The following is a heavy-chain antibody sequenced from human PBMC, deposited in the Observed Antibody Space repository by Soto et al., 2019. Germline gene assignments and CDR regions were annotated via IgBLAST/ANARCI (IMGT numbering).Heavy chain of an antibody. Sequence: ASVKVSCKASGYTFANYGLSWVRQAPGQGLEWMGRIIPILGIANYAQKFQGRVTITADKSTSTAYMELSSLRSEDTAVYYCARRRQWPTRKDAFDIWGQGTMVTVSS. CDR3: ARRRQWPTRKDAFDI. V-gene: IGHV1-69*04. CDR2: IIPILGIA. D-gene: IGHD6-19*01. CDR1: GYTFANYG. J-gene: IGHJ3*02.